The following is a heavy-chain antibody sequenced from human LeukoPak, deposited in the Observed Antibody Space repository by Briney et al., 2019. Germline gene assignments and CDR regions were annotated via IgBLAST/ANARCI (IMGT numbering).Heavy chain of an antibody. J-gene: IGHJ6*03. V-gene: IGHV4-59*12. Sequence: SETLSLTCTVSGGSISSYYWSWIRQPPGKGLEWIGYIYYSGSTNYNPSLKSRVTISVDTSKNQFSLKLSSVTAADTAVYYCARTIAARRVYYYYYYMDVWGKGTTVTVSS. CDR3: ARTIAARRVYYYYYYMDV. CDR2: IYYSGST. CDR1: GGSISSYY. D-gene: IGHD6-6*01.